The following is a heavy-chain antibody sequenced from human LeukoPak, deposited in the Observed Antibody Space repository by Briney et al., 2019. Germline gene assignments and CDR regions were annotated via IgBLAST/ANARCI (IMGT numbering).Heavy chain of an antibody. CDR3: ATPLDYYDRSDSHQGGD. J-gene: IGHJ4*02. CDR2: ISGSGGST. Sequence: HPGGSLRLSCAASGFTFSSYAMSWVRQAPGKGLEWVSAISGSGGSTYYADSVKGRFTISRDNSKNTLYLQMNSLRAEDTAVYYCATPLDYYDRSDSHQGGDWGQGTLVTVSS. CDR1: GFTFSSYA. V-gene: IGHV3-23*01. D-gene: IGHD3-22*01.